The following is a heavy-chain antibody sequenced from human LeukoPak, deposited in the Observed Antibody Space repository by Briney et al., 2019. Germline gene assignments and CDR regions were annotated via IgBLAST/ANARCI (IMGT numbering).Heavy chain of an antibody. D-gene: IGHD3-10*01. CDR1: GGSISSSY. CDR3: ARVPYYYGSGSYGGMDY. Sequence: SETLSLTCTVSGGSISSSYWSWIRQPPGKGLEWIGYIYYSGSTNYNPSLKSRVTISVDTSKNQFSLKLSSVTAADTAVYYCARVPYYYGSGSYGGMDYWGQGTLVTVSS. J-gene: IGHJ4*02. V-gene: IGHV4-59*01. CDR2: IYYSGST.